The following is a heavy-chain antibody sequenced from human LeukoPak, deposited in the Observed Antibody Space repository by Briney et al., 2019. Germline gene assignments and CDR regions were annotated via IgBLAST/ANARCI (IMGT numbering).Heavy chain of an antibody. V-gene: IGHV3-11*01. CDR1: GFTFSDYY. Sequence: GGSLRLSCAASGFTFSDYYMSWIRQAPGKGREWGSYISSSGSTIYYADSVKGRFTMSRDKSKNTLYLQMNSLRAEDTAVYYCAKGPMGSRQGIDYWGQGTLVTVSS. CDR2: ISSSGSTI. CDR3: AKGPMGSRQGIDY. J-gene: IGHJ4*02. D-gene: IGHD1-26*01.